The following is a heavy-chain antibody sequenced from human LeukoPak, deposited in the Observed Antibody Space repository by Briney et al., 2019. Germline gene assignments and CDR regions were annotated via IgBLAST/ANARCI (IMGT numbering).Heavy chain of an antibody. CDR1: GGSFSGYY. CDR2: INHSGST. CDR3: ARSPRGVVVAAINFDY. D-gene: IGHD2-15*01. V-gene: IGHV4-34*01. Sequence: SETLSLTCAVYGGSFSGYYWSWIRQPPGKGLEWIGEINHSGSTNYNPSLKSRVTISVDTSKNQFSLKLSSVTAADTAVYYCARSPRGVVVAAINFDYWGQGTLVTVSS. J-gene: IGHJ4*02.